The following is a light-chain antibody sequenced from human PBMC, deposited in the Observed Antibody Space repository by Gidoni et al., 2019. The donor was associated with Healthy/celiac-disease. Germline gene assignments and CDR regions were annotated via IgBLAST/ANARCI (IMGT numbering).Light chain of an antibody. Sequence: EIVMTQSPATLSVSPGESATLSCRASQRVSSNLAWYQQKPGQAPRLLIYGAAPRAPGIPARCSGSGSGTEFTLTISSLQSEDFAVYYCQQYNNWPPITFGQGTRLEIK. CDR1: QRVSSN. CDR3: QQYNNWPPIT. CDR2: GAA. V-gene: IGKV3-15*01. J-gene: IGKJ5*01.